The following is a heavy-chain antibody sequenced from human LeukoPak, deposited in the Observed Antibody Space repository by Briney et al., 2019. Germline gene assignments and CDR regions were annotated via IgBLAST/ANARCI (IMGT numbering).Heavy chain of an antibody. CDR1: GFTFSSYS. CDR3: AKEALIGALYYFDY. D-gene: IGHD3-10*01. J-gene: IGHJ4*02. Sequence: PGGSLRLSCAASGFTFSSYSMNWVRQAPGKGLEWVSYISSSSSTIYYADSVKGRFTISRDNSKNTLYLRMNSLRAEDTAVYYCAKEALIGALYYFDYWGQGTLVTVSS. CDR2: ISSSSSTI. V-gene: IGHV3-48*01.